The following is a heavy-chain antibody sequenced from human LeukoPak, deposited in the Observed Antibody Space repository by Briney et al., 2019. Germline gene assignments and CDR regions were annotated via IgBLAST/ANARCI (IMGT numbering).Heavy chain of an antibody. CDR1: GSSISNYY. D-gene: IGHD7-27*01. V-gene: IGHV4-39*07. CDR2: IYYSGST. Sequence: PSETLSLTCTVSGSSISNYYWGWIRQAPGKGLEWVGSIYYSGSTYYNPSLKSRVTISVDTSKNQFSLKLSSVTAADTAVYYCARVPNWGSGYYYYYMDVWGKGTTVTVSS. CDR3: ARVPNWGSGYYYYYMDV. J-gene: IGHJ6*03.